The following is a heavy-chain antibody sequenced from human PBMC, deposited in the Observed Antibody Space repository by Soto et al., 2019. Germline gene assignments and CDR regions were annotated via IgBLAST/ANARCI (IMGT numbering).Heavy chain of an antibody. CDR2: IYYSGST. CDR3: ARAVDSSGYYLPFDY. D-gene: IGHD3-22*01. Sequence: SETLSLTCTVSCGSISSCDYYWSWIRQPPGKGLEWIGYIYYSGSTYYNPSLKSRVTISVDTSKNQFSLKLSSVTAADTAVYYCARAVDSSGYYLPFDYWGQGTLVTVSS. V-gene: IGHV4-30-4*01. CDR1: CGSISSCDYY. J-gene: IGHJ4*02.